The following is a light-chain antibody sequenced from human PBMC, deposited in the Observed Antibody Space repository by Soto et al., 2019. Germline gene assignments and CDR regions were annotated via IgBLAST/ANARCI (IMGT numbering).Light chain of an antibody. Sequence: QSALAQPASVSGSPGQSITISCTGTRSDVGSYNFVSWYRQHPGAAPQLIIYEVTQRASGISYRFSGSKSGNMASLTISDLQTADETDYYCCSYAGNNSLIFGGGTKLTVL. CDR3: CSYAGNNSLI. V-gene: IGLV2-23*02. CDR2: EVT. CDR1: RSDVGSYNF. J-gene: IGLJ2*01.